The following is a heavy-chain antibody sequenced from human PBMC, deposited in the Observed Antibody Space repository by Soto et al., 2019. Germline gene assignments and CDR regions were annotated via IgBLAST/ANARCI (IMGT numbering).Heavy chain of an antibody. CDR2: IIPIFGTA. J-gene: IGHJ4*02. Sequence: SVQVSCKASGGTCSSYAISWVRQAPGQGLEWMGGIIPIFGTANYAQKFQGRVTITADESTSTAYMELSSLRYEDTAVYYCARGYTASAFDYSGQGTFVTVSS. D-gene: IGHD5-12*01. CDR3: ARGYTASAFDY. CDR1: GGTCSSYA. V-gene: IGHV1-69*13.